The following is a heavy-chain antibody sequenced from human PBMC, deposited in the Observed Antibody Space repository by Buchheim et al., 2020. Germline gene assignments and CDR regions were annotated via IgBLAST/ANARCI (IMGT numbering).Heavy chain of an antibody. J-gene: IGHJ4*02. CDR3: AKDPVSTYDSSGYYY. D-gene: IGHD3-22*01. V-gene: IGHV3-30*18. CDR2: ISYDGSNK. CDR1: GFTFSSYG. Sequence: QVQLVESGGGVVQPGRSLRLSCAASGFTFSSYGMHRVRQAPGKGLEWVAVISYDGSNKYYADSVKGRFTISRDNSKNTLYLQMNSLRAEDTAVYYCAKDPVSTYDSSGYYYWGQGTL.